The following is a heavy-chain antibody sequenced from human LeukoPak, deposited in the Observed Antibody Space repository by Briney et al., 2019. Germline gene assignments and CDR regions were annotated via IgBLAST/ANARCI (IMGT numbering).Heavy chain of an antibody. CDR3: ARVRSTSSTPPNWFDP. J-gene: IGHJ5*02. CDR2: IKEDGREK. CDR1: GFTFSSSW. Sequence: PGGSLRLSCATSGFTFSSSWMSWVRQAPGKGLECVANIKEDGREKYYVDSVKGRFTISRDNAKNSLYLQMNSLRAEDTAVYYCARVRSTSSTPPNWFDPWGQGTLVTVSS. D-gene: IGHD2-2*01. V-gene: IGHV3-7*03.